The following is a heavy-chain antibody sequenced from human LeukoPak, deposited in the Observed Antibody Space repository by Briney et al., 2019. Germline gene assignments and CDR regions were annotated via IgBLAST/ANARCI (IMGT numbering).Heavy chain of an antibody. CDR1: GFTFSSCW. D-gene: IGHD3-22*01. CDR3: ARARDLDDSSGYSFDY. V-gene: IGHV3-74*01. CDR2: INSDGSST. J-gene: IGHJ4*02. Sequence: GGSLRLSCAASGFTFSSCWVHWVRQAPGKGLVWVSRINSDGSSTSYADSVKGRFTISRDNAKNTAYLQMNSLRAEDTAVYYCARARDLDDSSGYSFDYWGQGILVTVSS.